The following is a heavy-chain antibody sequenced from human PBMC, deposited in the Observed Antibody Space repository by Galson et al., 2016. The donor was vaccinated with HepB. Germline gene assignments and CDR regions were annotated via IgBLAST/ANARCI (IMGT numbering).Heavy chain of an antibody. CDR3: ARVGYNYGSGSYYSGDDWYFDL. CDR2: ISYDGSNK. Sequence: SLRLSCAASGFTFRTSWMSWVRQAPGKGLEWVAVISYDGSNKYFADSVKGRFTISRDNSENTLYLQMNSLRAEDTAVYYCARVGYNYGSGSYYSGDDWYFDLWGRGTLVIVSS. CDR1: GFTFRTSW. J-gene: IGHJ2*01. V-gene: IGHV3-30*03. D-gene: IGHD3-10*01.